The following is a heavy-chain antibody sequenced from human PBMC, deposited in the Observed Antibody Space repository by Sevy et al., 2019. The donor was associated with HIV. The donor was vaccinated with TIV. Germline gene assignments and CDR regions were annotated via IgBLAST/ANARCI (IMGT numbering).Heavy chain of an antibody. V-gene: IGHV4-31*03. Sequence: SETLSLTCTVSGGSINSGDYYWSWIRQHPEKGLEWIGYIFHTGSTYYNRSFKSRATISVDTSKNQFSLKLSLMTAADTDVYYCAREGTTGVWFDPWGQGTLVTVSS. D-gene: IGHD3-10*01. CDR3: AREGTTGVWFDP. CDR2: IFHTGST. J-gene: IGHJ5*02. CDR1: GGSINSGDYY.